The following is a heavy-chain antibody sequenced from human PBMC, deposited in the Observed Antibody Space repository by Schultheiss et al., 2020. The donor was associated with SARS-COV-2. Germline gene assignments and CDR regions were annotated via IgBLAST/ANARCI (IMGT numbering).Heavy chain of an antibody. CDR1: GVSISSGNNY. CDR3: ARAGTYYYDSSGYSPGRYFDY. V-gene: IGHV4-39*07. D-gene: IGHD3-22*01. J-gene: IGHJ4*02. CDR2: IYYSGST. Sequence: SETLSLTCTVSGVSISSGNNYWGWIRQPPGKGLEWIGSIYYSGSTYYNPSLKSRVTISVDTSKNQFSLKLSSVTAADTAVYYCARAGTYYYDSSGYSPGRYFDYWGQGTLVTVSS.